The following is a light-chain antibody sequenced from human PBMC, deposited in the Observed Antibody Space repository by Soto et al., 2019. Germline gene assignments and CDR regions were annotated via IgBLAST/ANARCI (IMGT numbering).Light chain of an antibody. Sequence: DIQMTQSPSSLSASVGDRVTVTCQASHDITNYLNWYQQKPGKGPRLLIYGASNLETGVPSRFSGSGFGTEFTLTISSLQPDDFATYYCQQYNSYWWTFGQGTKVDIK. J-gene: IGKJ1*01. V-gene: IGKV1-33*01. CDR3: QQYNSYWWT. CDR1: HDITNY. CDR2: GAS.